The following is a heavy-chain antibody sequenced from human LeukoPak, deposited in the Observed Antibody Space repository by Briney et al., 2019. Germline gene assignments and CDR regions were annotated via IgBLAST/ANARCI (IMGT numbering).Heavy chain of an antibody. V-gene: IGHV3-23*01. CDR2: ISGGGT. CDR1: GGSISSYY. CDR3: AKGQAVGETNWFDP. J-gene: IGHJ5*02. D-gene: IGHD2-21*01. Sequence: PSETLSLTCTVSGGSISSYYWSWVRQAPGKGLEWVSAISGGGTYYADSVKGRFTISRDNSKNTLYLQMNSLRAEDTALYYCAKGQAVGETNWFDPWGQGTLVTVSS.